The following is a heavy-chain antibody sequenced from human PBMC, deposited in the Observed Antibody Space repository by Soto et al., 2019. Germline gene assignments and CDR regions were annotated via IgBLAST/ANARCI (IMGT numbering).Heavy chain of an antibody. CDR3: ANYNYSYYGLDV. Sequence: PGETRSMTFAVYGVAFSGYYWSWIRQPPGKGLEGIGEITHSGRTNYNPSLKSRVPISVDTSTNQFSMKLSSVTAAETAVYFSANYNYSYYGLDVWGHGTTVPGPS. CDR1: GVAFSGYY. V-gene: IGHV4-34*01. D-gene: IGHD3-10*01. CDR2: ITHSGRT. J-gene: IGHJ6*02.